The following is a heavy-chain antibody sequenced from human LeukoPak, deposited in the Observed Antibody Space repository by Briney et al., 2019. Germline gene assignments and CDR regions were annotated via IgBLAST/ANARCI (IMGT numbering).Heavy chain of an antibody. CDR2: IGAAGAHT. CDR3: ARELGGTKTGGFDI. CDR1: GFRFIYHD. Sequence: PGGSLRLSCAASGFRFIYHDMRWVRQAPGKGLEFVSSIGAAGAHTFYADSVKGRFTISRDNFQSTMYLQMDGLRPEDSAVYYCARELGGTKTGGFDIWGQGTVVTLSS. J-gene: IGHJ3*02. D-gene: IGHD1-14*01. V-gene: IGHV3-64*02.